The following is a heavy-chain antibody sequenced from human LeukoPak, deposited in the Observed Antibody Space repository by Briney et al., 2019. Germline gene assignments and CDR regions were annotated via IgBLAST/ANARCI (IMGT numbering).Heavy chain of an antibody. CDR3: AKEGFWSGLDYYYMDV. Sequence: GGSLRLSCVASGFSFSNYAMTWVRQAPGKGLEWVSAITGNGGGTDYADSVKGRFTISRDNSKNTLYLQMNSLRADDTAVYYCAKEGFWSGLDYYYMDVWGKGTTVTVSS. CDR2: ITGNGGGT. V-gene: IGHV3-23*01. D-gene: IGHD3-3*01. CDR1: GFSFSNYA. J-gene: IGHJ6*03.